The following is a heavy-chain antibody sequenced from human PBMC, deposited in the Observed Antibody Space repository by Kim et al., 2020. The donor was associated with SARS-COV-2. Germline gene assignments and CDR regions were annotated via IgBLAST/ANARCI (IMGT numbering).Heavy chain of an antibody. D-gene: IGHD3-10*01. CDR2: ISYDGSNK. CDR1: GFTFSSYG. CDR3: AKAATMVRGVLSDY. Sequence: GGSLRLSCAASGFTFSSYGMHWVRQAPGKGLEWVAVISYDGSNKYYADSVKGRFTISRDNSKNTLYLQMNSLRAEDTAVYYCAKAATMVRGVLSDYWGQGTLVTVSS. J-gene: IGHJ4*02. V-gene: IGHV3-30*18.